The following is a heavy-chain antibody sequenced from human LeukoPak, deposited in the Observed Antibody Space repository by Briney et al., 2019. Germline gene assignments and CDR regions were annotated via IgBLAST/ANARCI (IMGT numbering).Heavy chain of an antibody. CDR3: ARRTVDYSNYFDY. J-gene: IGHJ4*02. CDR1: GGSIGSSSYY. D-gene: IGHD4-11*01. CDR2: IYYSGST. Sequence: SETLSLTCTVSGGSIGSSSYYWGWIRQPPGKGLEWIGSIYYSGSTYYNPSLKSRVTISVDTSKNQFSLKLSSVTAADTAVYYCARRTVDYSNYFDYWGQGTLVTVSS. V-gene: IGHV4-39*01.